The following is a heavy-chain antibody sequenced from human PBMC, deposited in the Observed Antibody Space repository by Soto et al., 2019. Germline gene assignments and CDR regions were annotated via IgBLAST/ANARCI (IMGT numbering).Heavy chain of an antibody. CDR2: INHTGNT. J-gene: IGHJ4*02. V-gene: IGHV4-34*01. D-gene: IGHD2-2*01. Sequence: PSETLSLTCVVYGGSFSAYYWSWIPQPQGKGLEWIGEINHTGNTTYNPSLKTRVTISVDTSKNQFSLKLSSVTAADTAVYYCARGRFDIVVVPPPMGFDYWGQGTLVTVSS. CDR3: ARGRFDIVVVPPPMGFDY. CDR1: GGSFSAYY.